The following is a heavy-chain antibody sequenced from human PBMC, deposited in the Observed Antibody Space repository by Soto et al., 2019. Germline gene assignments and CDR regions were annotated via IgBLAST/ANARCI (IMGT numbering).Heavy chain of an antibody. Sequence: PGGSLRLSCAASGFTFSDHYMDWVRQAPGKGLEWVGRTRNKANSYTTEYAASVKGRFTISRDDSKNSLYLQMNSLKTEDTAVYYCAHSGSSNGFDYWGQGTLVTVS. V-gene: IGHV3-72*01. D-gene: IGHD1-26*01. CDR1: GFTFSDHY. CDR2: TRNKANSYTT. J-gene: IGHJ4*02. CDR3: AHSGSSNGFDY.